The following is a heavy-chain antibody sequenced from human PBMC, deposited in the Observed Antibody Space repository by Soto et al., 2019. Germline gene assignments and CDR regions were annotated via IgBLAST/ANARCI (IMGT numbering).Heavy chain of an antibody. J-gene: IGHJ6*02. CDR2: IKSKTDGGTT. CDR3: TSRRVTMVRGANYYYGMDV. Sequence: GGSLRLSCAASGFTFSNAWMNWVRQAPGKGLEWVGRIKSKTDGGTTDYAAPVKGRFTISRDDSKNTLYLQMNSLKTEDTAVYYCTSRRVTMVRGANYYYGMDVWGQGTTVTVSS. CDR1: GFTFSNAW. D-gene: IGHD3-10*01. V-gene: IGHV3-15*07.